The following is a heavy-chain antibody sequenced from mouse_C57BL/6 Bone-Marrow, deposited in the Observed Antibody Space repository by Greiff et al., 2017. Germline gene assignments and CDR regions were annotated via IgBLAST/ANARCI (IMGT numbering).Heavy chain of an antibody. D-gene: IGHD6-1*01. Sequence: VQLQQPGAELVMPGASVKLSCTASGYTFTSYWMHWVKQRPGQGLEWIGEIDPSASYTNYKQKFKGKSTLTVDKSSSTAYMQLSSLTSEDSAVYYCARGAAWFAYWGQGTLVTVSA. V-gene: IGHV1-69*01. CDR2: IDPSASYT. CDR3: ARGAAWFAY. CDR1: GYTFTSYW. J-gene: IGHJ3*01.